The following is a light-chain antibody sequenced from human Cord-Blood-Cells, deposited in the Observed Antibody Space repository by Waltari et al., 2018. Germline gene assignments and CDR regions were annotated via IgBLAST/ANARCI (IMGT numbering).Light chain of an antibody. V-gene: IGLV1-40*01. CDR2: GNS. CDR1: SSTIGAGYD. CDR3: QSYDSSLSGYV. J-gene: IGLJ1*01. Sequence: QSVLTQPPSVSGAPGQRVTISCPGSSSTIGAGYDVHWYQQLPGTAPKLLIYGNSNRPSGVPDRISGSKSGTSASLAITGLQAEDEADYYCQSYDSSLSGYVFGTGTKVTVL.